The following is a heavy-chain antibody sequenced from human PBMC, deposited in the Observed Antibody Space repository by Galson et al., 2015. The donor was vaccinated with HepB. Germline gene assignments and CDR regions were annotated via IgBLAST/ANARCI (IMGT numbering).Heavy chain of an antibody. Sequence: SLRLSCASSGFTVSSNYMCWVRQAPGKGLEWVSVIYSGGSTYYADSVKGRFTISRDNSKNTLYLQMNSLRAEDTAVYYCARVTNGDYYYYYYMDVWGKGTTLTVSS. J-gene: IGHJ6*03. V-gene: IGHV3-53*01. CDR1: GFTVSSNY. CDR3: ARVTNGDYYYYYYMDV. D-gene: IGHD4-17*01. CDR2: IYSGGST.